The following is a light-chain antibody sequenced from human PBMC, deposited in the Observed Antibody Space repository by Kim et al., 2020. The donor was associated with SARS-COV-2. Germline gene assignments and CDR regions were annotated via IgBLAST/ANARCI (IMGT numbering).Light chain of an antibody. Sequence: DIQMTQSPCSLSASVGDRVTITCRASQSISSYLNWYQQKPGKAPKLLIYAASSLQSGVPSRFSGSGSGTDFTLTISSLQPEDFATYYCQQSYSTPPYTFGQGTKLEI. CDR2: AAS. J-gene: IGKJ2*01. CDR1: QSISSY. V-gene: IGKV1-39*01. CDR3: QQSYSTPPYT.